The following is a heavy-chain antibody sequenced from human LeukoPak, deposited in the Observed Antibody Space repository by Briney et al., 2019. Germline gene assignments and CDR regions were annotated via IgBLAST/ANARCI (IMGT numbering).Heavy chain of an antibody. V-gene: IGHV1-18*01. J-gene: IGHJ4*02. CDR2: ISAYNGNT. D-gene: IGHD4-17*01. CDR1: GYTFTSYG. CDR3: AREEYGDFYNDY. Sequence: ASVKVSCKASGYTFTSYGISWVRQAPGQGLEWMGWISAYNGNTNYAQKLQGRVTMTTDTSTSTAYMELRSLRSGDTAVYYCAREEYGDFYNDYWGQGTLVTVSS.